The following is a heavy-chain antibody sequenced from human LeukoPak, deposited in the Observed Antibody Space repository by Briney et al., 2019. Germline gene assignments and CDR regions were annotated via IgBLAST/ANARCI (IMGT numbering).Heavy chain of an antibody. D-gene: IGHD5-12*01. J-gene: IGHJ4*02. V-gene: IGHV3-74*01. CDR1: GFTFRTSW. CDR2: INSDGSTT. Sequence: PGGSLRLPCAASGFTFRTSWMHWVRQAPGKGLVWVSRINSDGSTTNYADSAKGRFTISRDNAKNTLYLQMNSLRAEDTAVYYCVRAIVYSAYDYLGYWGQGSLVTVSS. CDR3: VRAIVYSAYDYLGY.